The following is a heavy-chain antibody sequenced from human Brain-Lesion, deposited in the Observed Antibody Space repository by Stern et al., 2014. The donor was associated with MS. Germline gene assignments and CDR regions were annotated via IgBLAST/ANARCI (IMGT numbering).Heavy chain of an antibody. D-gene: IGHD2-15*01. J-gene: IGHJ5*02. CDR3: ARGSDT. CDR1: GFTFSSYC. V-gene: IGHV3-7*01. Sequence: EVQLVQSGGGLVQPGGSLRLSCAASGFTFSSYCLNWVRQAPGKGLEWVPNIKEHGSETYYVDYVKGRFTIARDNAKNSLYLQMNSLRAEDTAVYYCARGSDTWGQGTLVTVSS. CDR2: IKEHGSET.